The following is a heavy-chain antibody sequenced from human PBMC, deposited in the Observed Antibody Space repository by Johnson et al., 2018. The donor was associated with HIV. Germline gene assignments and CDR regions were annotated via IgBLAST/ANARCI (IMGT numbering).Heavy chain of an antibody. V-gene: IGHV3-7*05. J-gene: IGHJ3*02. Sequence: VQLVESGGGLVKPGGSLRLSCAASGFTFSDYYMSWIRQAPGKGLEWVANIKQDGSEKYYVDSVKGRFTISRDNAKNSLYLQMNSLRAEDTALYYCARENLGAFDIWGQGTMVTVSS. CDR3: ARENLGAFDI. CDR2: IKQDGSEK. D-gene: IGHD1-14*01. CDR1: GFTFSDYY.